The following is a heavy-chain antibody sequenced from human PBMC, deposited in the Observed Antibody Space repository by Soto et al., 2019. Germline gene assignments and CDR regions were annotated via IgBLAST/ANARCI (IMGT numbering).Heavy chain of an antibody. D-gene: IGHD3-9*01. Sequence: QVQLVQSGAEVKKPGSSVKVSCKASGGTFSSYTISWVRQAPGQGLEWMGRFIPILGIANYAQKFQGRVTITADKSTSTAYMELSSLRSEDTAVYYCARSIFLQHDAFDIWGQGTMVTVSS. V-gene: IGHV1-69*02. J-gene: IGHJ3*02. CDR3: ARSIFLQHDAFDI. CDR1: GGTFSSYT. CDR2: FIPILGIA.